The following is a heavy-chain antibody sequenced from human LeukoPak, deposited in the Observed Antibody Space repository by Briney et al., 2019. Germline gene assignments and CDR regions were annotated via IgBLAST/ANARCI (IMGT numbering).Heavy chain of an antibody. CDR1: GFTFSSYA. CDR2: ISSNGGST. D-gene: IGHD6-19*01. J-gene: IGHJ4*02. V-gene: IGHV3-64*01. Sequence: GGSLRLSCAASGFTFSSYAMHWVRQAPGKGLEYVSAISSNGGSTYYANSVKGRFTISRDNSKNTLYLQMGSLRAEDMAVYYCARVISSGWYRGSEYYFDYWGQGTLVTVSS. CDR3: ARVISSGWYRGSEYYFDY.